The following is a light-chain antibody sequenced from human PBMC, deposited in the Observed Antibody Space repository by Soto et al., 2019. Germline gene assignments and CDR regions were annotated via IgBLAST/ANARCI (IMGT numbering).Light chain of an antibody. CDR1: RGVSANY. CDR3: QQYGSSPRT. J-gene: IGKJ1*01. Sequence: ENLLPQSTGTLSLSPGEGATLSCRASRGVSANYLAWYQPTPGQAPTLLIYGASIRAAGIPDRFSGGGSGTDFTLPLRRLEPDDGAVYDGQQYGSSPRTFGQGTKV. CDR2: GAS. V-gene: IGKV3-20*01.